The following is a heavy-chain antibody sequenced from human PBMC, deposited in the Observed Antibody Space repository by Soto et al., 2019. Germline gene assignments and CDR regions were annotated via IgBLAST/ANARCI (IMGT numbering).Heavy chain of an antibody. CDR1: GFTFDKYY. CDR2: IKQDGSEK. V-gene: IGHV3-7*03. CDR3: ARDPSPLDY. J-gene: IGHJ4*02. Sequence: GGSLRLSCAASGFTFDKYYMSWVRQAPGKGLEWVANIKQDGSEKNYVDSVKGRFTISRDNAKNSLYLQLNSLRAEDTAVYFCARDPSPLDYWGQGTLVTVSS.